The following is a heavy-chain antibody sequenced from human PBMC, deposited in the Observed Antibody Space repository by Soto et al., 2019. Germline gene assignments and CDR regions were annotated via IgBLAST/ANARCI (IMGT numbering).Heavy chain of an antibody. CDR1: VGSISVTNW. J-gene: IGHJ6*02. V-gene: IGHV4-4*02. D-gene: IGHD1-1*01. Sequence: PSETLTLTCVFSVGSISVTNWLTCVRQPPGKGLEWIGEIHHSGSTNYNPSLKSRVTISVDKSESQFSLKLTSVTAADTAVYYCARVRDNVYGLDVWGQGTPVTVSS. CDR2: IHHSGST. CDR3: ARVRDNVYGLDV.